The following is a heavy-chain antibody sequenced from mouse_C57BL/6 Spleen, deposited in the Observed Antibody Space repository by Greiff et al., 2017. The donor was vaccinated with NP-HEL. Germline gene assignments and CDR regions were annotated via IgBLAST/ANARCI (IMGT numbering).Heavy chain of an antibody. CDR1: GYTFTDYN. Sequence: EVQLQQSGPELVKPGASVKIPCKASGYTFTDYNMDWVKQSHGKSLEWIGDINPNNGGTIYNQKFKGMATLTVDKSSSTAYMELRSLTSEDTAVDSWSRWGHYGSSYVAYWGQGTLVTVSA. V-gene: IGHV1-18*01. D-gene: IGHD1-1*01. CDR2: INPNNGGT. CDR3: SRWGHYGSSYVAY. J-gene: IGHJ3*01.